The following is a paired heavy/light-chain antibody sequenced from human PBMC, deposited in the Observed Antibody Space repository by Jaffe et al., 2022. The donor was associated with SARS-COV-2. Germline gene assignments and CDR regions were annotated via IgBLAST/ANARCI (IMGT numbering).Light chain of an antibody. CDR1: QSVFYSSNNKNY. J-gene: IGKJ1*01. V-gene: IGKV4-1*01. Sequence: DIVMTQSPDSLAVSLGERATINCKSSQSVFYSSNNKNYLAWYQQKPGQPPKLLIYWASTRESGVPDRFSGSGSGTDFTLTISSLQAEDVAVYYCQQYYTTPWFGQGTKVEIK. CDR2: WAS. CDR3: QQYYTTPW.
Heavy chain of an antibody. J-gene: IGHJ4*02. CDR2: IYTSGST. D-gene: IGHD3-22*01. CDR3: ARGPDPKYYYDTSGFDY. V-gene: IGHV4-61*02. CDR1: GGSISSGSYY. Sequence: QVQLQESGPGLVKPSQTLSLTCTVSGGSISSGSYYWSWIRQPAGKGLEWIGRIYTSGSTNYNPSLKSRVTISVDMSKNQFSLKLSSVTAADTAVYYCARGPDPKYYYDTSGFDYWGQGTLVTVSS.